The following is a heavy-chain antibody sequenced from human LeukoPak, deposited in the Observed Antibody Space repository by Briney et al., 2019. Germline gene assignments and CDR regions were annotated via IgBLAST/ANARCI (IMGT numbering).Heavy chain of an antibody. J-gene: IGHJ3*02. CDR3: ARASILDAFDI. V-gene: IGHV3-74*01. D-gene: IGHD6-6*01. Sequence: GGSLRLSCAASGFTFSSYWMHWVRHAPGKGLVWVSRINSDGSSTSYADSVKGRFTISRDNAKNTLYLQMNSLRAEDTAVYYCARASILDAFDIWGQGTMVTVSS. CDR2: INSDGSST. CDR1: GFTFSSYW.